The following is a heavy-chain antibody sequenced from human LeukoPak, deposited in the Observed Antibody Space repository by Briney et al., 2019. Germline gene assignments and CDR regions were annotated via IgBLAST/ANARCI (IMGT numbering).Heavy chain of an antibody. D-gene: IGHD3-3*01. V-gene: IGHV3-7*02. CDR2: IRQDGGEK. Sequence: GGSLRLSCAASGFAFSNYWMNWVRQAPGKGLEWVANIRQDGGEKFYVDSVKGRFTISRDNAKNTLYLQVNSLRADDTAVYYCSRGRSGYYSDYWGQGTLVTVSS. J-gene: IGHJ4*02. CDR3: SRGRSGYYSDY. CDR1: GFAFSNYW.